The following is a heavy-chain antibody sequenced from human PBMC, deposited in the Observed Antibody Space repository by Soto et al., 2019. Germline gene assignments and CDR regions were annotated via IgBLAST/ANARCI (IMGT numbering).Heavy chain of an antibody. J-gene: IGHJ4*02. CDR1: GVSITRGAYL. Sequence: QVQLQESGPGLVKPSQTLSLSCSVSGVSITRGAYLWSWIRQQPGKVLEWIGYIDYRGTTFFNPALKSRLNLSRDTSNNQFFLKVDSVTAADAAVYYCARVSATGTRYFDSWGQGTLVTFSS. V-gene: IGHV4-31*03. CDR2: IDYRGTT. CDR3: ARVSATGTRYFDS. D-gene: IGHD3-9*01.